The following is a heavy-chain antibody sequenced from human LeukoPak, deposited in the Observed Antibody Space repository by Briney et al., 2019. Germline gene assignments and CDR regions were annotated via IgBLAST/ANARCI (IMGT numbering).Heavy chain of an antibody. J-gene: IGHJ4*02. CDR2: IYTSGST. CDR1: GGSISSGSYY. V-gene: IGHV4-61*02. Sequence: PSETLSLTCTVSGGSISSGSYYWSWIRQPAGKGLEWIGRIYTSGSTNYNPSLKSRVTISVDTSKNQFSLKLSSVTAADTAVYYCASPAAAAKWKWEAFVYWGQGTLVTVSS. CDR3: ASPAAAAKWKWEAFVY. D-gene: IGHD6-13*01.